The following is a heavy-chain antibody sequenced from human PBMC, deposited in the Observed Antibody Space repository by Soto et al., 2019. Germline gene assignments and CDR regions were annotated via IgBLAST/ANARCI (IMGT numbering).Heavy chain of an antibody. J-gene: IGHJ4*02. V-gene: IGHV3-33*01. CDR1: GFTFGSMA. Sequence: QVQLVESGGGVVQPGRSLRLSCAASGFTFGSMAMHWVRQAPGKGLEWVAVIWFDGSGQYYGDSVKGRFTISRDNSKNTLSWRMDNLRVVDTGVYYCVRGGRGGSHGWSCPGVYGGQGTLVAVSS. CDR2: IWFDGSGQ. CDR3: VRGGRGGSHGWSCPGVY. D-gene: IGHD2-15*01.